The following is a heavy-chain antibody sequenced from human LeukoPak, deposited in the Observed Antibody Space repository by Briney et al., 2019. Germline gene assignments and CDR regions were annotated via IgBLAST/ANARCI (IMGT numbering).Heavy chain of an antibody. CDR3: ARGAWFGEKNY. CDR2: INPNRGGT. V-gene: IGHV1-2*06. J-gene: IGHJ4*02. D-gene: IGHD3-10*01. CDR1: GYTFTGYY. Sequence: ASVKVSCKASGYTFTGYYMHWVRQATGQGLEWMGRINPNRGGTNYAQKFQGSVTMTRDTSISTAYMELSRLRSDDTAVYYCARGAWFGEKNYWGQGTLVTVSS.